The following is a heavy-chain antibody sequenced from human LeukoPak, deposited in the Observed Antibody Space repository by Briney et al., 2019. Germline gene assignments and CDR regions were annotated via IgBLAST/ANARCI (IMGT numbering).Heavy chain of an antibody. V-gene: IGHV3-74*01. CDR2: INSDGINT. D-gene: IGHD3-22*01. J-gene: IGHJ5*02. CDR1: GFTFSSYG. Sequence: GGSLRLSCAASGFTFSSYGMHWVRHAPGKGLVWVSRINSDGINTSYADSVKGRFTISRDNAKNTLNLQMNSLRAEDTAVYYCARDLGQYYDTSDNWFDPWGQGTLVTVSS. CDR3: ARDLGQYYDTSDNWFDP.